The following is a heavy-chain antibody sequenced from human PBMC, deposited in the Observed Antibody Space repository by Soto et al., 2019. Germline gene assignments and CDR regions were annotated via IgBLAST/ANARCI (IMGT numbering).Heavy chain of an antibody. CDR3: AAGGGLPRYY. CDR1: GGSISSGGYS. V-gene: IGHV4-30-2*01. J-gene: IGHJ4*02. D-gene: IGHD5-12*01. CDR2: IYHSGST. Sequence: QLPLQASGSGLVKPSQTLSLTCAVSGGSISSGGYSWSWIRQPPGKGLEWIGYIYHSGSTSSNPSLKRRVTISVDRPKNQFALKLSSVTAADTAVYYCAAGGGLPRYYWGQGTLVTVSA.